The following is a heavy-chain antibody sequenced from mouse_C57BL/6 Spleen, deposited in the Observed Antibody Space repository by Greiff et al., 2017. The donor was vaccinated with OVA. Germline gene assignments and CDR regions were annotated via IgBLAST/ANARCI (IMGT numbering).Heavy chain of an antibody. J-gene: IGHJ2*01. V-gene: IGHV1-5*01. D-gene: IGHD2-4*01. CDR2: IYPGNSDT. CDR3: TREDLYDYLYYFDY. CDR1: FYTFTSYR. Sequence: VQLQQSGTVLARPGASVKMFPTTPFYTFTSYRMHWVKQRPGQGLEWIGAIYPGNSDTSYNQKFKGKAKLTAVTSASTAYMELSSLTNEDSAVYYCTREDLYDYLYYFDYWGQGTTLTVSS.